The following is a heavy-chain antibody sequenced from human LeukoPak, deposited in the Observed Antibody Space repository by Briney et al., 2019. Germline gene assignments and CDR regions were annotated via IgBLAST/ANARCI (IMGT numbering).Heavy chain of an antibody. CDR3: ARAGSVPAASDY. Sequence: GASLRLSCAASGFTFSSYAMHWVRQAPGKGLEWVAVISYDGSNKYYADSVKGRFTISRDNSKNTLYLQMNSLRAEDTAVYYCARAGSVPAASDYWGQGTLVTVSS. CDR1: GFTFSSYA. J-gene: IGHJ4*02. D-gene: IGHD2-2*01. V-gene: IGHV3-30-3*01. CDR2: ISYDGSNK.